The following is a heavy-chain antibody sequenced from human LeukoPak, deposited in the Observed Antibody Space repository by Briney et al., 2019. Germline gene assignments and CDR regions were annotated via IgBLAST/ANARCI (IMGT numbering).Heavy chain of an antibody. CDR3: ASSGVHYYGSGNYYSFDY. J-gene: IGHJ4*02. CDR2: TKYRSKWYN. V-gene: IGHV6-1*01. D-gene: IGHD3-10*01. CDR1: GDSVSSNSAA. Sequence: SQTLSLTCAISGDSVSSNSAAWNWIRPSPSRDLEWLGRTKYRSKWYNDYAVSVKSRITINPDTSKNQFSLQLNSVTPEDTAVNYCASSGVHYYGSGNYYSFDYWGQGTLVTVSS.